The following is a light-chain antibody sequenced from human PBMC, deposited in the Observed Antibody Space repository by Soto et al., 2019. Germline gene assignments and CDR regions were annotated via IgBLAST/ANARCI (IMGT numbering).Light chain of an antibody. CDR2: DVS. V-gene: IGLV2-14*01. Sequence: QSALTQPASVSGSPGQSIAISCTGTSSDVGGYNYVSWYQQNPGKAPKFIIYDVSNRPSGVSDRFSGSKSGNTASLTISRLQAEDEADYYCASYTTSSTYVFGTGTKLTVL. J-gene: IGLJ1*01. CDR1: SSDVGGYNY. CDR3: ASYTTSSTYV.